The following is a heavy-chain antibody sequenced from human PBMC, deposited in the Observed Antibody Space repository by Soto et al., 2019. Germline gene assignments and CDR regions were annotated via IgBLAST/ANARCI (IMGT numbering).Heavy chain of an antibody. CDR2: IYYSGST. D-gene: IGHD3-10*01. J-gene: IGHJ4*02. V-gene: IGHV4-59*08. Sequence: SETLSLTCTVSGGSIISYYWSWILQPPGKGLEWIGYIYYSGSTNYNPSLKSRVTISVDTSKNQFSLKLSSVTAADTAVYYCARSPDSSGSYPLYFDYWGQGTLVTVSS. CDR1: GGSIISYY. CDR3: ARSPDSSGSYPLYFDY.